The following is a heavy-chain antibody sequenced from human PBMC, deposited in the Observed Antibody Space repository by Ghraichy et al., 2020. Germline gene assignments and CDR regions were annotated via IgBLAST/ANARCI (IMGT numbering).Heavy chain of an antibody. J-gene: IGHJ4*02. CDR2: IYYSGST. CDR1: GGSISSYY. Sequence: SETLSLTCTVSGGSISSYYWSWIRQPPGKGLEWIGYIYYSGSTNYNPSLKSRVTISVDTSKNQFSLKLSSVTAADTAVYYCARDIGGEAVDYWGQGTLVTVSS. V-gene: IGHV4-59*01. D-gene: IGHD1-26*01. CDR3: ARDIGGEAVDY.